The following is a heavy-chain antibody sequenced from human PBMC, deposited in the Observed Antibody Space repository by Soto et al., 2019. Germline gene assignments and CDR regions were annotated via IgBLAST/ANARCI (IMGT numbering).Heavy chain of an antibody. D-gene: IGHD6-13*01. CDR3: ARDRFRGSSSWYRTNWFDP. Sequence: ASETLSLTCAVSGGSISSSNWWSWVRQPPGKGLEWIGEIYHSGSTNYNPSLKSRVTISVDKSKNQFSLKLSSVTAADTAVYYCARDRFRGSSSWYRTNWFDPWGQGTLVTAPQ. CDR2: IYHSGST. CDR1: GGSISSSNW. V-gene: IGHV4-4*02. J-gene: IGHJ5*02.